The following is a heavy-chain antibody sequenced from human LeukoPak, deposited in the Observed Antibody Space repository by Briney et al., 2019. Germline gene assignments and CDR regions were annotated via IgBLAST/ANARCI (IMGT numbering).Heavy chain of an antibody. J-gene: IGHJ6*03. D-gene: IGHD3-22*01. V-gene: IGHV3-48*01. Sequence: PGGSLRLSCAASGFTFSSYSMNWVRQAPGKGLEWVSYISSSSSTIYYADSVKGRFTISRDNAKNSLYLQMNSLRAEDTAVYYCARDLIYDSSGFYYYYYMDVWGKGTTVTVSS. CDR2: ISSSSSTI. CDR1: GFTFSSYS. CDR3: ARDLIYDSSGFYYYYYMDV.